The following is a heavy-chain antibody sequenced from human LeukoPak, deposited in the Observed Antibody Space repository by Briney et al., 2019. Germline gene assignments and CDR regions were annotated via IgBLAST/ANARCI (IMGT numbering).Heavy chain of an antibody. CDR3: ARRVVESAVITERNWFDP. J-gene: IGHJ5*02. V-gene: IGHV4-59*08. CDR2: MCYSGST. Sequence: SETLSLTCTVAGDSISSYCWSWVRQPPGKGLEWIGSMCYSGSTNYNPYLKSRVTISIDTSKNQFSLKLSSVTAADTAVYYCARRVVESAVITERNWFDPWGQGTLVTVSS. D-gene: IGHD4-11*01. CDR1: GDSISSYC.